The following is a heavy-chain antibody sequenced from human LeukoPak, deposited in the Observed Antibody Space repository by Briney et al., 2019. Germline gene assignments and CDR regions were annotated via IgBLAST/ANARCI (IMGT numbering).Heavy chain of an antibody. Sequence: GGSLRLSYSASGLTFSTFPMHWVRQAPGKGLEYFSAISRNGDTTYYADSVKGRFTISRDNSKNTLYLQMSSLRPEDTAVYYCVKALTDDAFDIWGQGTMVTVSS. J-gene: IGHJ3*02. V-gene: IGHV3-64D*06. CDR2: ISRNGDTT. CDR3: VKALTDDAFDI. CDR1: GLTFSTFP.